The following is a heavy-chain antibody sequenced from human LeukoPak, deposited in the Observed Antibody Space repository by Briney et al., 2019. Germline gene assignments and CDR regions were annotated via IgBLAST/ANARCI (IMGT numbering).Heavy chain of an antibody. J-gene: IGHJ4*02. D-gene: IGHD3-22*01. CDR1: GGSCSGYY. V-gene: IGHV4-34*01. CDR2: INHSGST. CDR3: ARGVRYYYDSSGYYSDY. Sequence: SETLSLTCAVDGGSCSGYYWSWIRQPPGKGLEWIGEINHSGSTNYNPSLKSRVTISVATSKNQFSLKLSSVTAADTAVYYCARGVRYYYDSSGYYSDYWGQGTLVTVSS.